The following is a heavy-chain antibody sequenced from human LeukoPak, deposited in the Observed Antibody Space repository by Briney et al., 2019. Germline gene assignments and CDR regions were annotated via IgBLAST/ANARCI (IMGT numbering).Heavy chain of an antibody. Sequence: PGGSLKLSCAASGFTFSGSARPWFRQPSGKGLEWVGRIRSKANSYATAYAASVKGRFTISRDDSKNTAYLQMNSLKTEDTAVYYCTRGPSGARNDYYYYMDVWGKGTTVTISS. CDR3: TRGPSGARNDYYYYMDV. CDR1: GFTFSGSA. J-gene: IGHJ6*03. D-gene: IGHD1-26*01. CDR2: IRSKANSYAT. V-gene: IGHV3-73*01.